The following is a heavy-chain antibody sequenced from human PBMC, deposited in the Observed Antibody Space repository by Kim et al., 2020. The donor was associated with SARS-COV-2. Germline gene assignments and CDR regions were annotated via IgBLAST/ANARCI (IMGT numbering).Heavy chain of an antibody. CDR2: IHSTGNT. V-gene: IGHV4-4*09. Sequence: SETLSLTCTVSGDSSSSDYWSWIRQSPGKGLEWMGYIHSTGNTYYETSLQSRLTISLDTSNHQFSLRLLSVTAADTAVYYCARHKGASFDSWGQGTLVTVSS. CDR1: GDSSSSDY. J-gene: IGHJ4*02. CDR3: ARHKGASFDS.